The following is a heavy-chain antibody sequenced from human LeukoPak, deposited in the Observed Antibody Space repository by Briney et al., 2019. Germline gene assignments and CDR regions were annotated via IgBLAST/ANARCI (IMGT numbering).Heavy chain of an antibody. CDR1: GGSFSGYY. D-gene: IGHD1-1*01. V-gene: IGHV4-34*01. CDR3: ARRQPWKYYYYMDV. Sequence: PSETLSLTCAVYGGSFSGYYWSWIRQPPGKGLEWIGEINHRGSTNYNPSLKSRVTISVDTSKNQFSLKLSSVTAADTAVYYCARRQPWKYYYYMDVWGKGTTVTVSS. J-gene: IGHJ6*03. CDR2: INHRGST.